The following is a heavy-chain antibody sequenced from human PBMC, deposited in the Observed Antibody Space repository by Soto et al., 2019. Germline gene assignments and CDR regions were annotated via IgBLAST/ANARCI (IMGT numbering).Heavy chain of an antibody. CDR3: AKDVIRGLYYFDS. CDR1: GDTFSFNT. CDR2: IIPTLGVA. Sequence: QVQLVQSGAEVKKPGSSVKVSCKASGDTFSFNTISWVRQAPGQGLEWMGRIIPTLGVANYAQRFQGRDTITADKSTSTAYMELSSLGSEDTAVYYCAKDVIRGLYYFDSWGQGTLVTVSS. D-gene: IGHD3-10*01. J-gene: IGHJ4*02. V-gene: IGHV1-69*08.